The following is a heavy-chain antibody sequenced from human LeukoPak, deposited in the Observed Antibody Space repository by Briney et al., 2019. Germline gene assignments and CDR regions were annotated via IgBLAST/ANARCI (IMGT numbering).Heavy chain of an antibody. J-gene: IGHJ4*02. V-gene: IGHV4-59*08. Sequence: SETLSLTCTVSGGTISSYYWSWIRQPPGKGLEWIGYIYYSGSTNYNPSLKSRVTISVDTSKNQFSLKLSSVTAADTAVYYCARHMGLGYSYGYPYFDYWGQGTLVTVSS. CDR2: IYYSGST. CDR3: ARHMGLGYSYGYPYFDY. CDR1: GGTISSYY. D-gene: IGHD5-18*01.